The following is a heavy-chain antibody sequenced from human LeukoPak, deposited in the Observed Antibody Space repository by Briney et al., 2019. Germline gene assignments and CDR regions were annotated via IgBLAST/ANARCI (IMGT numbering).Heavy chain of an antibody. CDR3: ARESTGTTRAGFDP. Sequence: SQTLSLTFAISGDSVSSNSAAWNWIRQSPSRGLEGLGRTFYRSKWYNEYAGSVKSRVTINPDTSKNQFSLQLNSVTPEDTAVYYCARESTGTTRAGFDPWGQGTLVTVSS. J-gene: IGHJ5*02. V-gene: IGHV6-1*01. CDR1: GDSVSSNSAA. D-gene: IGHD1-7*01. CDR2: TFYRSKWYN.